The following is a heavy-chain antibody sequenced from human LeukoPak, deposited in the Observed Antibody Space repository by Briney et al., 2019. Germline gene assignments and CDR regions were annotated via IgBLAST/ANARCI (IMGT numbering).Heavy chain of an antibody. CDR1: GFTFSSYG. CDR2: IGKDGAAK. CDR3: ARDGEYSGSYYGYFQH. D-gene: IGHD1-26*01. Sequence: GGSLRLSCAASGFTFSSYGIHWVRQAPGKGLEWVAVIGKDGAAKHYAESVRGRFTISRDNSKNTLDLQMNSLRAEDTAVYYCARDGEYSGSYYGYFQHWGQGTLVTVSS. V-gene: IGHV3-33*08. J-gene: IGHJ1*01.